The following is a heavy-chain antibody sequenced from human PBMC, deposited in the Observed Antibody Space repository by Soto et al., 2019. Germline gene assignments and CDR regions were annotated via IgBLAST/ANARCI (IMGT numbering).Heavy chain of an antibody. CDR2: ISWNSGSI. CDR3: AKEGPIWSHYYYYMDV. CDR1: GFTFDDYA. D-gene: IGHD3-10*01. J-gene: IGHJ6*03. Sequence: EVQLVESGGGLVQPGRSLRLSCAASGFTFDDYAMHWVRQAPGKGLEWVSGISWNSGSIGYADSVKGRFTISRDNAKNSLYLQMNSLRAEDTALYYCAKEGPIWSHYYYYMDVWGKGTTVTVSS. V-gene: IGHV3-9*01.